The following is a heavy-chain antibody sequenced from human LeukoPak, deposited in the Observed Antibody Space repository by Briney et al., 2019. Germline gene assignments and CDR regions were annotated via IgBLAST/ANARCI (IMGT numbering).Heavy chain of an antibody. Sequence: SETLSLTCTVSGTSINNYYWSWFRQPAGKGLEWIGRIYFSGSTNYNPSLKSRINMSLDTSKNQFSLNLRFVTAADTAVYFCAREMAVAGPYTFDIWGQGTEVTVSS. J-gene: IGHJ3*02. D-gene: IGHD2-2*02. CDR1: GTSINNYY. CDR2: IYFSGST. CDR3: AREMAVAGPYTFDI. V-gene: IGHV4-4*07.